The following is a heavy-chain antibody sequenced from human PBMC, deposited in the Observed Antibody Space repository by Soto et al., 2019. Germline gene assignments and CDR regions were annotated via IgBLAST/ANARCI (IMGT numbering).Heavy chain of an antibody. CDR2: ISSNGVGT. J-gene: IGHJ6*03. Sequence: EVQLAESGGGLAQPGGSLRLSCAASGFTLSGYAMDWVRQATGKGLEYVSGISSNGVGTYYANSVQVRFTISRDNSKNTVYLPMGSLRPEDMAVYYCARRARRDFYYMDVWGKGTTVTVSS. CDR1: GFTLSGYA. CDR3: ARRARRDFYYMDV. V-gene: IGHV3-64*01. D-gene: IGHD6-6*01.